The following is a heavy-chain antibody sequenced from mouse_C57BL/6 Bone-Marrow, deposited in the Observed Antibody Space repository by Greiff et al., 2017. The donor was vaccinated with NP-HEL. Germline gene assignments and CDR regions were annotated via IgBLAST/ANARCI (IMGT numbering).Heavy chain of an antibody. J-gene: IGHJ1*03. Sequence: QVQLKQSGPELVKPGASVKISCKASGYAFSSSWMNWVKQRPGKGLEWIGRIYPGDGDTNYNGKFKGKATLTADKSSSTAYMQLRRLTSEDSAVYFCARPIYYGNHYWYFDVWGTGTTGTVSP. D-gene: IGHD2-1*01. CDR3: ARPIYYGNHYWYFDV. CDR1: GYAFSSSW. V-gene: IGHV1-82*01. CDR2: IYPGDGDT.